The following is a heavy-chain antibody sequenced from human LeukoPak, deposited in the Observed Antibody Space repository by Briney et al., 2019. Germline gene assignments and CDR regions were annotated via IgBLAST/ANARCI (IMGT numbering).Heavy chain of an antibody. CDR3: ARVGWYYYMDV. CDR2: ISSTGSYI. CDR1: RFSFSSYF. J-gene: IGHJ6*03. V-gene: IGHV3-21*01. Sequence: GGSLRLSCEASRFSFSSYFLHWVRQAPGKGLEWVSSISSTGSYIYYADSVKGRFTVSRDNAKNSLYLQMNSLRAEDTAVYYCARVGWYYYMDVWGKGTTVTISS.